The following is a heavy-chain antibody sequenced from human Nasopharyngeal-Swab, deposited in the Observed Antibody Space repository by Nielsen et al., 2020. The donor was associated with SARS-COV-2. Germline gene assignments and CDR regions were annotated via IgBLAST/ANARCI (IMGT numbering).Heavy chain of an antibody. Sequence: GESLKISCRASGFIFSNYDLSWVRQAPGKGLEWVSYIMSTGTTIDYADSVKGRFTISRDNAKNSLYLQMSNLRAEDTAAYYCACLDMYTTGFWGQGTLVTVSS. CDR1: GFIFSNYD. CDR2: IMSTGTTI. D-gene: IGHD5-24*01. CDR3: ACLDMYTTGF. J-gene: IGHJ4*02. V-gene: IGHV3-48*03.